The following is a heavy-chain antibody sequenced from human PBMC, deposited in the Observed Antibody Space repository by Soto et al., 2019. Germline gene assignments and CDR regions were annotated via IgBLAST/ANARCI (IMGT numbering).Heavy chain of an antibody. CDR3: AARYCPAATCFNPGAY. CDR2: IIPILAVT. Sequence: QVQLVQSGTEVKKPGSSVKVSCKVSGDTFNTYTISWVRQPPGQGLEWMGGIIPILAVTSYSREFQGRLSITAAEFTSTAYLEVCSLTSEDTATYYCAARYCPAATCFNPGAYWGQGTLVAVSS. J-gene: IGHJ4*02. CDR1: GDTFNTYT. D-gene: IGHD2-8*02. V-gene: IGHV1-69*02.